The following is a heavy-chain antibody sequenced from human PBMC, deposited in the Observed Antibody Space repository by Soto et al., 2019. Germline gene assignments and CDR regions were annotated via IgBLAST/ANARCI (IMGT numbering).Heavy chain of an antibody. J-gene: IGHJ6*03. Sequence: GGSLRLSCAASGFTFSSYAMSWVRQAPGKGLEWVSAISGSGGSTYYADSVKGRFTISRDNSKNTLYLQMNSLRAEDTAVYYCAKIAGLWSGYYTRDYYYYMDVWGKGTTVTVSS. V-gene: IGHV3-23*01. CDR3: AKIAGLWSGYYTRDYYYYMDV. CDR1: GFTFSSYA. CDR2: ISGSGGST. D-gene: IGHD3-3*01.